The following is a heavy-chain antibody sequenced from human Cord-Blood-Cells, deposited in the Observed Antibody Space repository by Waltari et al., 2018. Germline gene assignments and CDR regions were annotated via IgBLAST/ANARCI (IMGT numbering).Heavy chain of an antibody. Sequence: EVQLVESGGGLVQPGGSLKLSCAASGFTFSGSAMHWVRQASGKGLGWVDRIRSKANSYGTAYAASVKGRFTISRDDSKNTAYLQMNSLKTEDTAVYYCTRHVAGDAFDIWGQGTMVTVSS. CDR1: GFTFSGSA. D-gene: IGHD2-15*01. CDR3: TRHVAGDAFDI. V-gene: IGHV3-73*02. J-gene: IGHJ3*02. CDR2: IRSKANSYGT.